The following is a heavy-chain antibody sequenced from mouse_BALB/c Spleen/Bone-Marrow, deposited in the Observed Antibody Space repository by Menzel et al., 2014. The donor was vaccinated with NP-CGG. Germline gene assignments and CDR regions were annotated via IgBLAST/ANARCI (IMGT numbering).Heavy chain of an antibody. V-gene: IGHV1-14*01. CDR3: ARSLYGYDWYFDV. J-gene: IGHJ1*01. CDR1: GYTFISYV. D-gene: IGHD2-2*01. CDR2: INPYNDDT. Sequence: EVKLMESGPELVKPGASVKMSCKASGYTFISYVMHWVKQKPGLGLEWIGYINPYNDDTEYNEKFKGKATLTSDKSSSTAYMELSSLTSEDSAVFYCARSLYGYDWYFDVWGAGTTVTVSS.